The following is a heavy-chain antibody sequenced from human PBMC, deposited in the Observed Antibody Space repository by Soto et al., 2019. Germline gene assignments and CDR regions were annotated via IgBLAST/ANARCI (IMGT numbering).Heavy chain of an antibody. CDR2: SQKKAFSYTT. D-gene: IGHD1-26*01. CDR3: ARDVSGSYDY. J-gene: IGHJ4*02. CDR1: GFTLSDYH. V-gene: IGHV3-72*01. Sequence: EVQLVQSGGDLVQPGGSLRLSCAVSGFTLSDYHMDWVRQAPGKGLEWVGRSQKKAFSYTTEYAASVKGRFTISRDDSQNSLYLQMNSLKTEDTAVYYCARDVSGSYDYWGQGTPFTVSS.